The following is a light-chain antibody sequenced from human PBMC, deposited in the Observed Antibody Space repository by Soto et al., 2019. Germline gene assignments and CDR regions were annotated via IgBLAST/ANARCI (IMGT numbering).Light chain of an antibody. J-gene: IGKJ1*01. CDR2: DAF. Sequence: EIVLTQSPDTLSLSPGERATLSCRASQSVSTSYVAWYQQKFGQAPRLLIYDAFSRATGIPDRFSASGSGTDFTLTISRLEPEDFAVYYCQQYGSSGTFGQGTKVDI. CDR3: QQYGSSGT. CDR1: QSVSTSY. V-gene: IGKV3-20*01.